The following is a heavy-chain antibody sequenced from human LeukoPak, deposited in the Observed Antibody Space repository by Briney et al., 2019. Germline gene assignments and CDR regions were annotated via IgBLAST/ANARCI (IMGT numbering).Heavy chain of an antibody. D-gene: IGHD5-18*01. CDR1: GGSISSGGYY. Sequence: PSETLSLTCTVSGGSISSGGYYWSWIRQPPGKGLEWIGYIYHSGSTYYNPSLKSRVTISVDRSKNQFSLKLSSVTAADTAVYYCARGGGHSYGYNYWGQGTLVTVSS. J-gene: IGHJ4*02. V-gene: IGHV4-30-2*01. CDR2: IYHSGST. CDR3: ARGGGHSYGYNY.